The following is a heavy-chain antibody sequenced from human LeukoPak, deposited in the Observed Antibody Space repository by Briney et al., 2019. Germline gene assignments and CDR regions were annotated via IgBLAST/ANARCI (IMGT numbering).Heavy chain of an antibody. V-gene: IGHV4-59*08. CDR3: ARHDLGHSSSWNKFDY. CDR2: IYYSGST. CDR1: GVSINTYY. J-gene: IGHJ5*01. D-gene: IGHD6-13*01. Sequence: SETLSLTCTVSGVSINTYYWSWIRQPPGKGLEWIGYIYYSGSTNYNTSLKSRVTISVDTSKNQFSLNLSSVTAADTAVYYCARHDLGHSSSWNKFDYWGHGTLVTVSS.